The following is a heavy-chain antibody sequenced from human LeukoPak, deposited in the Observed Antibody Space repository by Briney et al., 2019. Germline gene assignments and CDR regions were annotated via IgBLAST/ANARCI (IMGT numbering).Heavy chain of an antibody. J-gene: IGHJ4*02. CDR2: ISPFNGKT. Sequence: ASVKVSCKASGYTFITSGITWVRQAPGHGLKWMGWISPFNGKTRFAEEFQDRLTMTTDTPTRTAYMVLRSLRADDTAVYYCARVNYDFWSGYYLPFGYWGQGTLVTVSS. V-gene: IGHV1-18*01. CDR3: ARVNYDFWSGYYLPFGY. D-gene: IGHD3-3*01. CDR1: GYTFITSG.